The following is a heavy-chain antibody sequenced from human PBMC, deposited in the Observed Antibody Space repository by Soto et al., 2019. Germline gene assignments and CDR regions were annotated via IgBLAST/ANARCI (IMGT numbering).Heavy chain of an antibody. J-gene: IGHJ4*02. Sequence: PSETQSLTCTVSGGSISIGDYYWSWIRHPPGKGLEWIGYIYYSGSTYYNPSLKSRVTISVDTSKNQFSLKLSSVTAADTAVYYCARDPGYSSSWYYYWGQGTLVTVS. CDR2: IYYSGST. D-gene: IGHD6-13*01. CDR1: GGSISIGDYY. V-gene: IGHV4-30-4*01. CDR3: ARDPGYSSSWYYY.